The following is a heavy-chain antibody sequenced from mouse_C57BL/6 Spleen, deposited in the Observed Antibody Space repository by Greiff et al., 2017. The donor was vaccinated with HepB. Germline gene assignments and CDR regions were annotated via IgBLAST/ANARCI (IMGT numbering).Heavy chain of an antibody. J-gene: IGHJ4*01. CDR2: ISDGGSYT. V-gene: IGHV5-4*01. D-gene: IGHD2-5*01. Sequence: EVNVVESGGGLVKPGGSLKLSCAASGFTFSSYAMSWVRQTPEKRLEWVATISDGGSYTYYPDNVKGRFTISRDNAKNNLYLQMSHLTSEDTAMYYCARDSNYDYAMDYWGQGTSVTVSS. CDR3: ARDSNYDYAMDY. CDR1: GFTFSSYA.